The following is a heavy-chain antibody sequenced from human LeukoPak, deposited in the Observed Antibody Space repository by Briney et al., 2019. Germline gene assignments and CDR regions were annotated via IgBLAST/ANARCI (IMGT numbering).Heavy chain of an antibody. J-gene: IGHJ5*02. CDR1: GGSISNYY. CDR2: MYTSGST. V-gene: IGHV4-4*07. Sequence: SETLSLTCTVSGGSISNYYWSWIRQPAGKGLEWIGRMYTSGSTNYNPSLQSRVTISVDTSKNQFSLKLSSVTAADTAVYYCARGVGRFGELYNNWFDPWGQGTLVTVSS. D-gene: IGHD3-10*01. CDR3: ARGVGRFGELYNNWFDP.